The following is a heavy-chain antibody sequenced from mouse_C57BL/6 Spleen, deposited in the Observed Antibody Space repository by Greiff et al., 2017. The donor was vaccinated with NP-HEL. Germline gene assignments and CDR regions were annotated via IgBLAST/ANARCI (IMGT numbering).Heavy chain of an antibody. V-gene: IGHV1-42*01. CDR3: ARYLTVYYAMDY. CDR2: INPSTGGT. Sequence: VQLQQSGPELVKPGASVKISCKASGYSFTGYYMNWVKQSPEKSLEWIGEINPSTGGTTYNQKFKAKATLTVDKSSSTAYMQLKSLTSEDSAVYYCARYLTVYYAMDYWGQGTSVTVSS. D-gene: IGHD4-1*01. J-gene: IGHJ4*01. CDR1: GYSFTGYY.